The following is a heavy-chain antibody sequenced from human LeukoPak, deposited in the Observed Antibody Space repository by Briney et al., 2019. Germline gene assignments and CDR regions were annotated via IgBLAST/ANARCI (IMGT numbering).Heavy chain of an antibody. D-gene: IGHD1-1*01. CDR3: AKNEGNWDPSPLYNWFDP. V-gene: IGHV3-23*01. J-gene: IGHJ5*02. Sequence: PGGFLRLSCAASGFTFSSYAMSWVRQAPGKGLEWVSAISGSGGGTYYADSVKGRFTISRDNSKNTLYPQMNSLRAEDTAVYYCAKNEGNWDPSPLYNWFDPWGQGTLVTVSS. CDR2: ISGSGGGT. CDR1: GFTFSSYA.